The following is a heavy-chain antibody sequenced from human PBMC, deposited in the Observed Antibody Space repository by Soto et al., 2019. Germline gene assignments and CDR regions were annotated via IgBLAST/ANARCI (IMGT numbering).Heavy chain of an antibody. CDR1: GFTFSSYA. Sequence: GGSLRLSCAASGFTFSSYAMSWVRQAPGKGLEWVSAISGSGGSTYYADSVKGRFTISRDNSKNTLYLQMNSLRAEDTAVYYCAKAGIAWLRFNYYYGMDVWGQGTTVTVSS. CDR2: ISGSGGST. V-gene: IGHV3-23*01. J-gene: IGHJ6*02. CDR3: AKAGIAWLRFNYYYGMDV. D-gene: IGHD5-12*01.